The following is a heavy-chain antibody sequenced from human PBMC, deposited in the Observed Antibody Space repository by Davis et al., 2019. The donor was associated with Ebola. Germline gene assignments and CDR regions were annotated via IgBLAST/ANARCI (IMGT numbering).Heavy chain of an antibody. J-gene: IGHJ5*02. Sequence: GESLKISCAASGFTFSSYGMHWVRQAPGKGLEWVAVISYDGSNKYYADSVKGRFTISRDNSKNTLYLQMNSLRAEDTAVYYCASGFFHAAFPWGQGTLVTVSS. CDR3: ASGFFHAAFP. V-gene: IGHV3-30*03. D-gene: IGHD2-2*03. CDR1: GFTFSSYG. CDR2: ISYDGSNK.